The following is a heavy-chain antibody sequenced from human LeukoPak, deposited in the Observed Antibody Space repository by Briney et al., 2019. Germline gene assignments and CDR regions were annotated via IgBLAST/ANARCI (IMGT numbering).Heavy chain of an antibody. Sequence: GGSLRLSCAASGFTVSSNYMSWVRQAPGKGLEWVSLIYSGGTTYYADSVKGRFTISRDNSKNTLYLQMNSLRAEDTAVYYCARGVEDYGFDPWGQGTRVTVSS. CDR1: GFTVSSNY. V-gene: IGHV3-66*01. CDR3: ARGVEDYGFDP. D-gene: IGHD4-17*01. J-gene: IGHJ5*02. CDR2: IYSGGTT.